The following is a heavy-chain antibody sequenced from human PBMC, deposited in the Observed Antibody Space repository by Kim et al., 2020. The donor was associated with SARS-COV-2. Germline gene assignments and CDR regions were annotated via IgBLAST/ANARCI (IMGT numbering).Heavy chain of an antibody. Sequence: YADSVVGRFTISRDNDKNLLHLQMNSLRDDDTAVYYCAGEVGYQPRNFNPWGQGTLVTVSS. J-gene: IGHJ5*02. D-gene: IGHD2-2*01. V-gene: IGHV3-48*02. CDR3: AGEVGYQPRNFNP.